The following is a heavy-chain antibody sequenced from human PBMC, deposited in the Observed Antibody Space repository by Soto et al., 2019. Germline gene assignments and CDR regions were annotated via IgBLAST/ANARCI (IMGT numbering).Heavy chain of an antibody. J-gene: IGHJ5*02. CDR3: ARARYSGSYNWFDP. Sequence: QVQLQESGPGLVKPSQTLSLTCTVSGGSISSGGYYWSWIRQHPGKGLEWIGYIYYSGSTYYNPSLKSLVTISVDTSKNQFSLKLSSVTAAYTAVYYCARARYSGSYNWFDPWGQGTLVTVSS. D-gene: IGHD1-26*01. CDR1: GGSISSGGYY. CDR2: IYYSGST. V-gene: IGHV4-31*01.